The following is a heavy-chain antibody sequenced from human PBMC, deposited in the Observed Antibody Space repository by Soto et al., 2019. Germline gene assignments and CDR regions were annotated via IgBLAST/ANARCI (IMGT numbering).Heavy chain of an antibody. CDR2: IKSKANNYAT. CDR3: VRATYFSDSSGYTRCLDY. CDR1: GFTFSGSS. J-gene: IGHJ4*02. V-gene: IGHV3-73*01. D-gene: IGHD3-22*01. Sequence: GGSLRLSCVASGFTFSGSSIYWVRQTSGKGLEWVGRIKSKANNYATVYGASVKGRFTISRDDSKNTAYLQMNSLKTEDTAVYYCVRATYFSDSSGYTRCLDYWGQGTLVTVSS.